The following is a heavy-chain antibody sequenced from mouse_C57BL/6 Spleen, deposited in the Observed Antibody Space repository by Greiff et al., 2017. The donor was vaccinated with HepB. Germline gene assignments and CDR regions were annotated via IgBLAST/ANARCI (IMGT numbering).Heavy chain of an antibody. CDR1: GYTFTSYW. CDR3: ARKERYYGTDYAMDY. CDR2: IYPGSGST. Sequence: VQLQQSGAELVKPGASVKMSCKASGYTFTSYWITWVKQRPGQGLEWIGDIYPGSGSTNYNEKFKSKATLTVDTSSSTAYMQLSSLTSEDSAVYYCARKERYYGTDYAMDYWGQGTSVTVSS. V-gene: IGHV1-55*01. J-gene: IGHJ4*01. D-gene: IGHD1-1*01.